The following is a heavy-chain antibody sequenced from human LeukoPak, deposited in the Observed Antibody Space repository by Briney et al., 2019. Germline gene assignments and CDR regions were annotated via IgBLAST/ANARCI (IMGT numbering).Heavy chain of an antibody. Sequence: SETLSLTCAVSGGSISSGGYSWSWIRQPPGKGLEWIGYIYHSGSTYYNPSLKSRVTISVDTSKNQFSLKLSSVTAADTAVYYCARDQGGGDPGYFDYWGQGTLVTVSS. V-gene: IGHV4-30-2*05. CDR2: IYHSGST. CDR3: ARDQGGGDPGYFDY. J-gene: IGHJ4*02. CDR1: GGSISSGGYS. D-gene: IGHD1-26*01.